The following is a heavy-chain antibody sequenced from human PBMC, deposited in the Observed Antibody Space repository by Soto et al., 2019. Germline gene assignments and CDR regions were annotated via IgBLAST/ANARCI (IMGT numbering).Heavy chain of an antibody. V-gene: IGHV3-74*01. J-gene: IGHJ4*02. CDR3: LRDQRHWNEFADQ. CDR1: VFAFGSYW. D-gene: IGHD1-1*01. CDR2: ISQDGAIA. Sequence: VQLVESGGGLVQPGGSLRLSCAVSVFAFGSYWMHWVRQAPGKGLVWVSRISQDGAIATQADSVKGRFTISRDNAKNTLFLQMNSLRADDTAVYYCLRDQRHWNEFADQWGQGTLVTVSS.